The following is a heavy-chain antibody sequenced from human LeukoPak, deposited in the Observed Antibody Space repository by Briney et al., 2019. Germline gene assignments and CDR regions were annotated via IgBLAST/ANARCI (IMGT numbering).Heavy chain of an antibody. D-gene: IGHD3-3*01. Sequence: PSETLSLTCSISDDSINNDRYFWAWIRQPPGKGLEWIASINHSGRTYYNPSLKSRVTISVDTSKNQFSLKLSSVTAADTAVYYCARGGGTIFGVVITPDPLNYYMDVWGKGTTVTVSS. CDR3: ARGGGTIFGVVITPDPLNYYMDV. CDR1: DDSINNDRYF. V-gene: IGHV4-39*07. J-gene: IGHJ6*03. CDR2: INHSGRT.